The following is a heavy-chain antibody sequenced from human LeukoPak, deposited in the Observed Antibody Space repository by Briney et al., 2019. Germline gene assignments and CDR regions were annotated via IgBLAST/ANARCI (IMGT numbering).Heavy chain of an antibody. D-gene: IGHD3-9*01. J-gene: IGHJ4*02. CDR2: IYNSGST. CDR1: GGSISSSSYY. CDR3: VRHVRGYDILTGYYNPPPDY. V-gene: IGHV4-39*01. Sequence: SETLSLTCTVSGGSISSSSYYWGWIRQPPGKGLEWIGSIYNSGSTYYNPSLKSRVTISVDTSKNQFSLKLSSVTAADTAVYYCVRHVRGYDILTGYYNPPPDYWGQGTLVTVSS.